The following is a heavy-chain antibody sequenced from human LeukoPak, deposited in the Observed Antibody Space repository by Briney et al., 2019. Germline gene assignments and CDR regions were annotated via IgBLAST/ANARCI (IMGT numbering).Heavy chain of an antibody. CDR2: ISSSSSYI. J-gene: IGHJ4*02. CDR3: ARDAGRDRPFFDY. D-gene: IGHD6-13*01. Sequence: GGSLRLSCEASGFTFSGHEMNWVRQAPGKGLEWVSSISSSSSYIYYADSVKGRFTISRDNAKNSLYLQMNSLRAEDTAVYYCARDAGRDRPFFDYWGQGTLVTVSS. CDR1: GFTFSGHE. V-gene: IGHV3-21*01.